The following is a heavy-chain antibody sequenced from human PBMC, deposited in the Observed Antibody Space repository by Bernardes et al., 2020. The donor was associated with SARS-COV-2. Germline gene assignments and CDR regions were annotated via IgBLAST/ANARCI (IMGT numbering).Heavy chain of an antibody. CDR3: ARAYRDILTGNWDY. Sequence: ASVKVSCKASGYTFTSYGISWVRQAPGQGLEWMGWISAYNGNTNYAQKLQGRVTMTTDTSTNTAYMELRSLRSDDTAVYYCARAYRDILTGNWDYWGQGTLVTVSS. D-gene: IGHD3-9*01. J-gene: IGHJ4*02. V-gene: IGHV1-18*04. CDR1: GYTFTSYG. CDR2: ISAYNGNT.